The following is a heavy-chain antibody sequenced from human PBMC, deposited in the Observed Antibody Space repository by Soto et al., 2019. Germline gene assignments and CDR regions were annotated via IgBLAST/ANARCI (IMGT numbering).Heavy chain of an antibody. Sequence: EVQLVESGGGLVKPGGSLRLSCAASGFTFSDAWMNWVRQAPGKGLEWVGRIKSKTEGGTTDFAAPVKGRLTISRDDSKNTLYLQMNSLKTEDTAVYYCTTLGIYEYSSSRAFDHWSQGTLVTVSS. D-gene: IGHD6-6*01. CDR2: IKSKTEGGTT. J-gene: IGHJ4*02. CDR3: TTLGIYEYSSSRAFDH. CDR1: GFTFSDAW. V-gene: IGHV3-15*07.